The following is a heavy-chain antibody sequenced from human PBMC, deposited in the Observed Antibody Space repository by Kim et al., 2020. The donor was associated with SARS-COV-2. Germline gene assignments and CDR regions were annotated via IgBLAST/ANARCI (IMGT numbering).Heavy chain of an antibody. CDR2: IKEDGSER. D-gene: IGHD6-19*01. J-gene: IGHJ4*02. CDR1: GFTFNYYW. V-gene: IGHV3-7*01. CDR3: ARFSTSGWRAFEY. Sequence: GGSLRLSCAASGFTFNYYWMSWVRQAPGKGLEWVANIKEDGSERDYVDSVKGRFTISRDNAKNSLWLQMNSLRVEDTAMYYCARFSTSGWRAFEYWGQGTPVTVSS.